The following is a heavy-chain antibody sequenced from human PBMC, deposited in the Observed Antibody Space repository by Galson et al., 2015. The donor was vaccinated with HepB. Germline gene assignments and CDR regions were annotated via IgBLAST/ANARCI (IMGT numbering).Heavy chain of an antibody. CDR1: GGTFSSYA. Sequence: SVKVSCKASGGTFSSYAISWVRQAPGQGLEWMGGIIPIFGTANYAQKFQGRVTITADKSTSTAYMELSSLRSEDTAVYYCARDTSYYYGSGSYYPRAYYYGMDVWGQGTTVTVSS. D-gene: IGHD3-10*01. CDR2: IIPIFGTA. V-gene: IGHV1-69*06. J-gene: IGHJ6*02. CDR3: ARDTSYYYGSGSYYPRAYYYGMDV.